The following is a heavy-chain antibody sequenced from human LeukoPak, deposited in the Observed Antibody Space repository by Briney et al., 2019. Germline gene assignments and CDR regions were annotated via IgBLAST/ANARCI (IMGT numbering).Heavy chain of an antibody. D-gene: IGHD3-22*01. CDR2: VSSSGSTI. Sequence: GRSLRLSCAASGFTFSDYYMSWIRQAPGKGLEWASYVSSSGSTIYYADSVKGRFTISRDNAKNSLYLQMNSLRAEDTAVYYCARDPAYYDSSGYLDYWGQGTLVTVSS. CDR1: GFTFSDYY. J-gene: IGHJ4*02. V-gene: IGHV3-11*01. CDR3: ARDPAYYDSSGYLDY.